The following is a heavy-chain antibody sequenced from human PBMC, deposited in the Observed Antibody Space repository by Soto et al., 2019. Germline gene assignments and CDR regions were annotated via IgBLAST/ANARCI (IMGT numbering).Heavy chain of an antibody. D-gene: IGHD1-26*01. J-gene: IGHJ4*02. CDR2: IWYDGSNK. Sequence: GGSLRLSCAASGFPFSSYGMHWVRQAPGKGLEWVAVIWYDGSNKYYADSVKGRFTISRDNSKNTLYLQMNSLRAEDTAVYYCARDEIGGATGYYFDYWGQGTLVTVSS. CDR1: GFPFSSYG. CDR3: ARDEIGGATGYYFDY. V-gene: IGHV3-33*01.